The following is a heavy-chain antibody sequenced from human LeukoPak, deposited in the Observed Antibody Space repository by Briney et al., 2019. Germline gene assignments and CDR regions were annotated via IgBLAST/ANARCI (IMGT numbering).Heavy chain of an antibody. V-gene: IGHV1-18*01. J-gene: IGHJ4*02. CDR2: ISAYNGNT. CDR1: GYTFTSYG. Sequence: GASVRVSCKASGYTFTSYGISWVRQAPGQGLEWMGWISAYNGNTNYAQKLQGRVTMTTDTSTSTAYMELRSLRSDDTAVYYCARDHGFVGYYNFDYWGQGTLVTVSS. CDR3: ARDHGFVGYYNFDY. D-gene: IGHD3-22*01.